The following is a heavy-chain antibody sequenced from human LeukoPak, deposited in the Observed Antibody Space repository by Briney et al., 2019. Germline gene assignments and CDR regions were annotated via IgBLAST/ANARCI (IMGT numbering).Heavy chain of an antibody. D-gene: IGHD2-15*01. CDR3: ARACGGGSCRFQY. Sequence: SETLSLTCTVSGYSISGGYYWSWIRQPPGKGLEWIGYIYDSGSTNYNPSLKSRVTISVDTSKNQFSLKLTSMTAADTAVYYCARACGGGSCRFQYWGQGTLVTVSS. CDR2: IYDSGST. J-gene: IGHJ4*02. CDR1: GYSISGGYY. V-gene: IGHV4-61*08.